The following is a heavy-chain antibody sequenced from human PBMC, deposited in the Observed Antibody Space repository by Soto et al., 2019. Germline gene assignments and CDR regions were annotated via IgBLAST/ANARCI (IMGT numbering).Heavy chain of an antibody. D-gene: IGHD6-19*01. Sequence: QAQLVESGGGVVQPGTSLRLSCAASGFTFSSYAMHWVRQAPGKGLEWVAAIAFDGSITNFVDSVKGRFTISRDNSKNTVYLQLNNLRAEDTAVYYCARGSGWAAHEYWGQGSLVVVSA. CDR1: GFTFSSYA. V-gene: IGHV3-30-3*01. J-gene: IGHJ4*02. CDR2: IAFDGSIT. CDR3: ARGSGWAAHEY.